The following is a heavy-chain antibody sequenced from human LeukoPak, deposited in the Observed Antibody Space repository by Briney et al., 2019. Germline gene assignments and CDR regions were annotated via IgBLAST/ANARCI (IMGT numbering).Heavy chain of an antibody. D-gene: IGHD3-22*01. CDR3: ARGGGLYYDSSGSFDY. J-gene: IGHJ4*02. CDR1: GGSISSYY. V-gene: IGHV4-59*12. Sequence: SETLSLTCTVSGGSISSYYWSWIRQPPGKGLEWIGEIYHSGSTNYNPSLKSRVTISVDKSKNQFSLKLSSVTAADTAVYYCARGGGLYYDSSGSFDYWGQGTLVTVSS. CDR2: IYHSGST.